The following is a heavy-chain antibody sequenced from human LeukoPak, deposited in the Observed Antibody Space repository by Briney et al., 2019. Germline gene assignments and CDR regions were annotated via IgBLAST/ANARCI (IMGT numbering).Heavy chain of an antibody. D-gene: IGHD4-11*01. V-gene: IGHV3-33*03. J-gene: IGHJ4*02. CDR1: KFTFSHYG. Sequence: GRSLRLSCAASKFTFSHYGMHWVRQAPGKGLEWVAVVFNDGSNQYYADSVKGRFTVSRDNSQNMLYLQMNSLRPEDTAVYYCEKDAERGFDYSNSLQKWGQGTLVTVSS. CDR2: VFNDGSNQ. CDR3: EKDAERGFDYSNSLQK.